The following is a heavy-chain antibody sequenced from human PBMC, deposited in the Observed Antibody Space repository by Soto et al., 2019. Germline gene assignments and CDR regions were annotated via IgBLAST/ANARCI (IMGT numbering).Heavy chain of an antibody. Sequence: PSETLSLTCAVSGGSISSSNWWSRVRQATGKGLEWHGEIYHSGSTNYNPSLKSRVTISVDKSKNQFSLNLSSVTAADTAVYYCASSGVIGPSYGGTTSWGQGTLVTVSS. J-gene: IGHJ4*02. V-gene: IGHV4-4*02. CDR2: IYHSGST. D-gene: IGHD2-15*01. CDR1: GGSISSSNW. CDR3: ASSGVIGPSYGGTTS.